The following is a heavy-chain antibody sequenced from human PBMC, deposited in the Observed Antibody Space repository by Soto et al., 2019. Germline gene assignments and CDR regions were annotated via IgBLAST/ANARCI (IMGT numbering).Heavy chain of an antibody. CDR1: GYNFAGYW. Sequence: GESLKISCKGSGYNFAGYWIAWVRQMPGKGLELMGIIYPSDSDTRYRPSFQGQVTISADKSISSAYLQWSSLRASDTAMYYCARGGVPTRTFDYSGQGTPVIVSS. CDR3: ARGGVPTRTFDY. V-gene: IGHV5-51*01. D-gene: IGHD3-3*01. CDR2: IYPSDSDT. J-gene: IGHJ4*02.